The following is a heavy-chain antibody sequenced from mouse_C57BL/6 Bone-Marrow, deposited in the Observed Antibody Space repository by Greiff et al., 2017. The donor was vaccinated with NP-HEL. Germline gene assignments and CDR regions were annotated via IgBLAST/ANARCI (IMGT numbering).Heavy chain of an antibody. CDR2: IDPSDSYT. CDR1: GYTFTSYW. CDR3: ARSRYAMDY. Sequence: VQLQQPGAELVRPGTSVKLSCKASGYTFTSYWMHWVKQRPGQGLEWIGVIDPSDSYTNYNQKFKGKATLTVDTSSSPAYMQLSSLTSEDSAVYYCARSRYAMDYWGQGTSVTVSS. J-gene: IGHJ4*01. V-gene: IGHV1-59*01.